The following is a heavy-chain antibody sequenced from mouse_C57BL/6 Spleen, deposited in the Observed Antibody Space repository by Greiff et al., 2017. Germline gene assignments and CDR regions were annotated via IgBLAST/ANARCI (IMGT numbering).Heavy chain of an antibody. Sequence: QVTLKECGPGILQPSQTLSLTCSFSGFSLSTFGMGVGWIRQPSGKGLEWLAHIWWDDDKYYNPALKSRLTISKDTSKNQVFLKIANVDTADTATYYCALDYYGSSPGAYWGQGTLVTVSA. CDR3: ALDYYGSSPGAY. CDR1: GFSLSTFGMG. CDR2: IWWDDDK. V-gene: IGHV8-8*01. J-gene: IGHJ3*01. D-gene: IGHD1-1*01.